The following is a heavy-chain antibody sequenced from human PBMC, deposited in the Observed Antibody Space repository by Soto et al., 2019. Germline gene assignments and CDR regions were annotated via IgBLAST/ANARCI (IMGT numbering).Heavy chain of an antibody. J-gene: IGHJ4*02. CDR3: ARGRYCSGGTCRYFDS. Sequence: QVQLQESGPGLVKPSQTLSLTCAVSGGSISSSDSYWTWIRQPPGKGLEWVGLFYHTGSTSYNPSLKSRITISRDTSKNQFSLSLTSVTAADTAVYYCARGRYCSGGTCRYFDSLGQGTLVTFSS. D-gene: IGHD2-15*01. V-gene: IGHV4-30-4*01. CDR1: GGSISSSDSY. CDR2: FYHTGST.